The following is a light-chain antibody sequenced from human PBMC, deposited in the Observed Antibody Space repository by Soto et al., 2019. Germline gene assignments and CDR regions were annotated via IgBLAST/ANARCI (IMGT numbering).Light chain of an antibody. V-gene: IGKV4-1*01. CDR1: QSVLYSSNNKNY. Sequence: DIVMTQSPDSLAVFLGERATINCKSSQSVLYSSNNKNYLAWYQQKPGQPPKLLIYWASTRESGVPDRFSGSGSGTDFTLTISSLQAEDVAVYYCQQYYSTPDTFGPGTKVDIK. J-gene: IGKJ3*01. CDR3: QQYYSTPDT. CDR2: WAS.